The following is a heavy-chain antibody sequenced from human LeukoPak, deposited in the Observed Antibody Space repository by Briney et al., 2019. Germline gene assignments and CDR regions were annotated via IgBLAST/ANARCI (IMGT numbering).Heavy chain of an antibody. V-gene: IGHV3-23*01. CDR3: AKVGFGELIPLDYYYYYMDV. D-gene: IGHD3-10*01. J-gene: IGHJ6*03. CDR1: GFTFSSYA. CDR2: ISGSGAST. Sequence: PGGSLRLSCPAAGFTFSSYAMSWVRQAPGKGLQWVSIISGSGASTDYADSVKGRFTISRDNSKNTLYLQMNSLRAEDTAVYYCAKVGFGELIPLDYYYYYMDVWGKGTTVTISS.